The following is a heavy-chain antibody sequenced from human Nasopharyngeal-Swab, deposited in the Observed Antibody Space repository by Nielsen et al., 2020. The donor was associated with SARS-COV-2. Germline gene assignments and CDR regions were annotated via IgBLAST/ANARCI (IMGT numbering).Heavy chain of an antibody. V-gene: IGHV3-48*03. D-gene: IGHD4-17*01. CDR2: ISSSGSTI. CDR3: ARVSPYGAPFDY. J-gene: IGHJ4*02. Sequence: GESLKISCAASGFTFSSYVMNWVRQAPGKGLEWVSYISSSGSTIYYADSVKGRFTISRNNAKNSLYLQMNSLRAEDTAVYYCARVSPYGAPFDYWGQGTLVTVSS. CDR1: GFTFSSYV.